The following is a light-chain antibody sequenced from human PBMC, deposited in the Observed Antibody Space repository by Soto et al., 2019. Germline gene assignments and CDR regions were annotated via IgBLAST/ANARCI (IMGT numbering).Light chain of an antibody. J-gene: IGKJ5*01. V-gene: IGKV3-15*01. CDR3: QHYNNWPPIT. Sequence: EIVRTQSPATLSVSPGERATLSCRASQSVSSNLAWYQQKPGQAPRLLIYGASTRATGIPARFSGSGSGIEFTLTISSLQSEDFAVYYCQHYNNWPPITFGQGARLEIK. CDR2: GAS. CDR1: QSVSSN.